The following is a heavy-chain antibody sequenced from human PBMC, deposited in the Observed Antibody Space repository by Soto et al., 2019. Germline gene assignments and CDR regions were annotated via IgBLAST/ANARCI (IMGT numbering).Heavy chain of an antibody. Sequence: QVQLQQWGAGLLKPSETLSLTCAVYGGSFSGYYWSWIRQPPGKGLEWIGEINHSGSTNYNPSLTGRVTISVDTSKNQFSLKLSSVTAADTAVYYCARIPGLSIAARPDTDVWGKGTTVTVSS. CDR1: GGSFSGYY. D-gene: IGHD6-6*01. CDR2: INHSGST. J-gene: IGHJ6*03. V-gene: IGHV4-34*01. CDR3: ARIPGLSIAARPDTDV.